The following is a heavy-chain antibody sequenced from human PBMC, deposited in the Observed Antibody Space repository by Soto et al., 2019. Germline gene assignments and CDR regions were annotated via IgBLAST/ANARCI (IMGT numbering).Heavy chain of an antibody. CDR3: ARALYDTSGYYCDYYYGMDV. D-gene: IGHD3-22*01. Sequence: GGSLRLSCATSGFTFSDYSMNWVRQAPGKGLEWLSYISSSSRTIYHADSVKGRLTISRDNAKNSLYLQMNSLRDEDTAVYYCARALYDTSGYYCDYYYGMDVWGQGTTVTVSS. CDR1: GFTFSDYS. V-gene: IGHV3-48*02. J-gene: IGHJ6*02. CDR2: ISSSSRTI.